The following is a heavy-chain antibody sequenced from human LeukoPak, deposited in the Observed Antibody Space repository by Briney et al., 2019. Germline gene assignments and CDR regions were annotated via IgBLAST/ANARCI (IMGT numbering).Heavy chain of an antibody. J-gene: IGHJ6*03. CDR3: ARTYCGGDCRGYYYHYYMDV. CDR2: IYTSGST. D-gene: IGHD2-21*02. Sequence: PSETLSLTCTVSGGSISSYYWNWIRQPAGKGLEWIGRIYTSGSTKYNPSLKSRVTISVDTSKNQFSLKLSSVTAADTAVYYCARTYCGGDCRGYYYHYYMDVWGKGTTVTISS. CDR1: GGSISSYY. V-gene: IGHV4-4*07.